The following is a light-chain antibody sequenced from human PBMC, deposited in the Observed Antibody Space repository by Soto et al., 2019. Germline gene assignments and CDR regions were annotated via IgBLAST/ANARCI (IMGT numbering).Light chain of an antibody. Sequence: DLVLTQTRLSSPVTLGQPASISCRSSQSLVHIDGNTYFNWLQQRPGQPPRLLIYKISNRFPGVPDRFSGSGAGTDFTLKISREEAEDVGVYYCMQATQSYTFGQGTRLEI. CDR3: MQATQSYT. CDR2: KIS. CDR1: QSLVHIDGNTY. J-gene: IGKJ2*01. V-gene: IGKV2-24*01.